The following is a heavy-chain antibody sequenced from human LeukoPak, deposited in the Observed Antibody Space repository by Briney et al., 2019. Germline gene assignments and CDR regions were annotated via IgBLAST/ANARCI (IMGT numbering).Heavy chain of an antibody. D-gene: IGHD2-15*01. CDR1: GFTFSSHA. V-gene: IGHV4-59*11. CDR3: ARGYCSGGSCYPGQFDY. J-gene: IGHJ4*02. CDR2: ISYSGST. Sequence: GSLRLSCAASGFTFSSHAMSWIRQPPGKGLEWIGYISYSGSTNYNPSLKSRVTISVDTSKNQFSLKLSSVTAADTAVYYCARGYCSGGSCYPGQFDYWGQGTLVTVSS.